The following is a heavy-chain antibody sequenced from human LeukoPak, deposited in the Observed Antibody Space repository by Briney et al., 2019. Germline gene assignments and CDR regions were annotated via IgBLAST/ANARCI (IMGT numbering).Heavy chain of an antibody. CDR3: ARAIITMVRGVTVAAAFDI. J-gene: IGHJ3*02. CDR2: IIPIFGTA. V-gene: IGHV1-69*05. Sequence: SSVTVSYMASGGTLSSYAIRWLRHAPVHALEWMGGIIPIFGTASYAQKFQGRVTINTDESTSTAYMELSSLRSEDTVVHYCARAIITMVRGVTVAAAFDIWGQGTMVTVSS. CDR1: GGTLSSYA. D-gene: IGHD3-10*01.